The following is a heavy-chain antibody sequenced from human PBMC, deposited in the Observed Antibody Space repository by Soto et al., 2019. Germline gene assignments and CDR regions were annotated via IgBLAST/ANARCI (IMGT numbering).Heavy chain of an antibody. J-gene: IGHJ4*02. V-gene: IGHV5-51*01. Sequence: GESLKISCKGSGYSFTSDWIAWVRQMPGKGLEYMGIIYPGDSDTRYSPSFQGQVTISADKSTSTAYVQWSSLKASDTAMYYCARLQAAAGDNDLTFDYWGQGTLVTVSS. CDR1: GYSFTSDW. D-gene: IGHD6-13*01. CDR3: ARLQAAAGDNDLTFDY. CDR2: IYPGDSDT.